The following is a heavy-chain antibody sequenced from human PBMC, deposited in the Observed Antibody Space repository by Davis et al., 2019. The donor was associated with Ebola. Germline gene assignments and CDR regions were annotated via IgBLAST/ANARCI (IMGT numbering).Heavy chain of an antibody. CDR1: GGSISSGGYY. D-gene: IGHD7-27*01. CDR3: ARPGDNWYFDL. J-gene: IGHJ2*01. Sequence: SETLSLTCAVSGGSISSGGYYWSWIRQPPGKGLEWIGYIYYSGSTNYNPSLKSRVTISVDTSKNQFSLKLSSVTAADTAVYYCARPGDNWYFDLWGRGTLVTVSS. V-gene: IGHV4-61*08. CDR2: IYYSGST.